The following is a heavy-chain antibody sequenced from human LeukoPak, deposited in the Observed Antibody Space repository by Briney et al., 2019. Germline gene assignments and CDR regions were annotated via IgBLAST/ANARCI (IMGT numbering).Heavy chain of an antibody. Sequence: PGGSLRLSCAASRFTFDDYGMSWVRQAPGKGLEWVSAISGSGGSTYYADSVKGRFTISRDNSKNTLYLQMNSLRAEDTAVYYCAKDQAVAGNDYWGQGTLVTVSS. V-gene: IGHV3-23*01. CDR3: AKDQAVAGNDY. CDR2: ISGSGGST. J-gene: IGHJ4*02. D-gene: IGHD6-19*01. CDR1: RFTFDDYG.